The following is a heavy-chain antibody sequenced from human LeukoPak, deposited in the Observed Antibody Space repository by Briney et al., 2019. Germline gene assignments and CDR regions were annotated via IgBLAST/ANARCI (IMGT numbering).Heavy chain of an antibody. J-gene: IGHJ6*02. CDR1: GFTFSSYE. D-gene: IGHD3-10*01. V-gene: IGHV3-48*03. Sequence: GGSLRLSCAASGFTFSSYEMNWVRQAPGKGLEWVSYISSSGSTIYYADSVKGRFTISRDNAKNSLYLQMNSLRAEDTAVYYCARFLISYGSREIYYYGMDVWGQGTTVTVSS. CDR3: ARFLISYGSREIYYYGMDV. CDR2: ISSSGSTI.